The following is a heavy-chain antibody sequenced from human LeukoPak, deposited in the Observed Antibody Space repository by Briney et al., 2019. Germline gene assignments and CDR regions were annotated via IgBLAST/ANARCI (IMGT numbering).Heavy chain of an antibody. CDR3: ARDTHDILTGYVDF. V-gene: IGHV1-69*04. J-gene: IGHJ4*02. CDR1: GGTFSSYA. D-gene: IGHD3-9*01. Sequence: GASVKVSCKASGGTFSSYAISWVRQAPGQGLEWMGGIIPILGIANYAQKFQGRVTMTTDTFTSKAYMELRSLRSDDTAIYYCARDTHDILTGYVDFRGQGALVTVSS. CDR2: IIPILGIA.